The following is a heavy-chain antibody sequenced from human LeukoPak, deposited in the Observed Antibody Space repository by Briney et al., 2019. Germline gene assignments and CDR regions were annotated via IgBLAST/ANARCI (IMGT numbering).Heavy chain of an antibody. CDR2: IYYSGST. Sequence: SETLSLTCTVSGGSISSYYWNWIRQPPGEGLEWIGYIYYSGSTNYNPSLKSRVTISVDTSNNQFSLKLSSVTAADTAVYYCARTYYIHAFDIWGQGTMVTVSS. V-gene: IGHV4-59*08. CDR1: GGSISSYY. D-gene: IGHD3-10*01. CDR3: ARTYYIHAFDI. J-gene: IGHJ3*02.